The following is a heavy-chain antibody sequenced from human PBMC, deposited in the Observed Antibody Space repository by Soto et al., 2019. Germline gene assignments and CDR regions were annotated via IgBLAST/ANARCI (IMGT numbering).Heavy chain of an antibody. J-gene: IGHJ4*02. D-gene: IGHD3-22*01. V-gene: IGHV3-23*01. CDR1: GFTFSSYA. CDR2: ITGSGGNT. CDR3: AKDLKYNFDTSGYYDH. Sequence: EVQVLESGGGLVQPGGSLRLSCAASGFTFSSYAMSWVRQAPGKGLEWVSSITGSGGNTYYADSVKGRFTISRDNSKNTLYLQMNSLRAEDTALYYCAKDLKYNFDTSGYYDHWGQGTLVTVSS.